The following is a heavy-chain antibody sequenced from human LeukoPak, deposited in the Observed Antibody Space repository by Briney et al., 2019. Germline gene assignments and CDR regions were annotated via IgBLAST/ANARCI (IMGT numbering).Heavy chain of an antibody. CDR3: ARGYCGNGSCYSAY. D-gene: IGHD2-15*01. CDR1: GYSISSGYH. V-gene: IGHV4-38-2*01. Sequence: PSETLSLTCAVSGYSISSGYHWGWIRQPPGRGLEWIGSIFHSGITYYNPSLKSRVTISVDTSKNQFSLKVNSVTAADTAVYYCARGYCGNGSCYSAYWGQGTLVTVSP. J-gene: IGHJ4*02. CDR2: IFHSGIT.